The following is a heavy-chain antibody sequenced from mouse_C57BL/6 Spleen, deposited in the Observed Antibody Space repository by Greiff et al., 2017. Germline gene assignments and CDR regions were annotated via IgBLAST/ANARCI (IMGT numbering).Heavy chain of an antibody. Sequence: DVMLVESGGGLVQSGRSLRLSCATSGFTFSDFYMEWVRQAPGKGLEWIAASRNKANDYTTEYSASVKGRFIVSRDTSQSILYLQMNALRAEDTAIYYCARDAGWDDAMVYWGQGTSVTVSS. CDR3: ARDAGWDDAMVY. CDR2: SRNKANDYTT. D-gene: IGHD4-1*01. V-gene: IGHV7-1*01. CDR1: GFTFSDFY. J-gene: IGHJ4*01.